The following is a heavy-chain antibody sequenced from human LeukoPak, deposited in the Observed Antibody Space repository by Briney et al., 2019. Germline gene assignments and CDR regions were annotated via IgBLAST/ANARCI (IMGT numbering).Heavy chain of an antibody. D-gene: IGHD6-13*01. CDR2: INNSGST. CDR3: ARRGRIAAAGYFDY. J-gene: IGHJ4*02. CDR1: GGRFSGCY. Sequence: SETLSLTCAVYGGRFSGCYWSWIRQPPGKGLEWIGEINNSGSTNYNPSLKSRVTISVDTSKNQFSLKLSSVTAADTAVYYCARRGRIAAAGYFDYWGQGTLVTVSS. V-gene: IGHV4-34*01.